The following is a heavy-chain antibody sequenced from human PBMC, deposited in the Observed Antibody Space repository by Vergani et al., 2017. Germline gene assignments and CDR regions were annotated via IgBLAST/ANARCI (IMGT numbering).Heavy chain of an antibody. V-gene: IGHV3-33*01. J-gene: IGHJ6*02. Sequence: QVQLVESGGGVVQPGRSLRLSCAASGFTFSSYGMHWVRQAPGKGLEWVAVIWYDGSNKYYEDSVKGRFTISRDNSKNTLYLQMNSLRAEDTAVYYCARVQQPGALYYYYGMDVWGQGTTVTVSS. CDR2: IWYDGSNK. CDR1: GFTFSSYG. D-gene: IGHD6-13*01. CDR3: ARVQQPGALYYYYGMDV.